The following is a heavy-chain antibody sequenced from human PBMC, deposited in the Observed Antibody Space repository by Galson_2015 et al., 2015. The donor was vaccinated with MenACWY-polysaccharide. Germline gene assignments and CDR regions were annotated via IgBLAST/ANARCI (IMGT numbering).Heavy chain of an antibody. J-gene: IGHJ4*02. CDR1: ALTSSSYV. V-gene: IGHV3-23*01. Sequence: RRFSSEASALTSSSYVRSCARLAPGKGVEWVTAISGSGGSTYYADSVKGRFTIARVNSKNTLYQQMNSLTAADTAVYYCAKHRRGDRYDQSTDFDYWGQGTLVTVSS. CDR3: AKHRRGDRYDQSTDFDY. D-gene: IGHD3-10*01. CDR2: ISGSGGST.